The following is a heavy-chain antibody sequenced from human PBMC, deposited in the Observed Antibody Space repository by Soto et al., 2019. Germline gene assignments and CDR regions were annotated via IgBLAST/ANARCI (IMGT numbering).Heavy chain of an antibody. D-gene: IGHD1-26*01. CDR2: INGDGSRT. CDR3: TRSSLSRASYVDN. V-gene: IGHV3-74*01. J-gene: IGHJ4*02. Sequence: GGSLRLSCAASGFSFSSYWMHWVRQVPGQGLSWVARINGDGSRTDHADSVKGRFAISRDNARNTLHLQMSSLRAEDTALYYCTRSSLSRASYVDNWGQGTLVLVSS. CDR1: GFSFSSYW.